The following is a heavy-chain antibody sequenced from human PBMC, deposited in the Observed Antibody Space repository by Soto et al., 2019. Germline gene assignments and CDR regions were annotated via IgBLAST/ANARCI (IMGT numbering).Heavy chain of an antibody. CDR1: GFTFSAYW. CDR3: ARVGVGHYDFDS. CDR2: IKTDGSIT. D-gene: IGHD3-16*01. V-gene: IGHV3-74*01. Sequence: EVQLVESGGGLVQPGGSLRLSCAASGFTFSAYWMHWVRQAPGEGLVWVSRIKTDGSITSYTDSVKGRFTTSRDNAKNTMYLQMNSLRAEDTAVYFCARVGVGHYDFDSWGQGTLVTVSS. J-gene: IGHJ4*02.